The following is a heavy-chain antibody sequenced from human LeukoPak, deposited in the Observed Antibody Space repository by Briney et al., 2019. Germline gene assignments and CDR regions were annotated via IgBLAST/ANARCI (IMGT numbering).Heavy chain of an antibody. V-gene: IGHV3-30*18. J-gene: IGHJ4*02. Sequence: GSLRLSCAASGFRFSAYGMHWVRQAPGKGLEWVAIIAYDGSHKYYGDSVKGRFTISRDNSKNTLYLQMDRLRAEDTAVYYCAKEVTRPNRAVAGLNYWGQGTLVTVSS. CDR1: GFRFSAYG. CDR2: IAYDGSHK. CDR3: AKEVTRPNRAVAGLNY. D-gene: IGHD6-19*01.